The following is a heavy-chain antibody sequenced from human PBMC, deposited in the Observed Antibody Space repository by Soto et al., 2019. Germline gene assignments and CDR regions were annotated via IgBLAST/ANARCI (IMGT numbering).Heavy chain of an antibody. D-gene: IGHD5-18*01. CDR1: GGTFSSYT. Sequence: QVQLVQSGAEVKKPGSSVKVSCKASGGTFSSYTISWVRQAPGQGLEWMGRIIPILGIANYAQKFQGRVTITADKSTSTAYMELSSMRSEDTAVYYCAASRDTAMVPDYWGQGTLVTVSS. CDR2: IIPILGIA. J-gene: IGHJ4*02. CDR3: AASRDTAMVPDY. V-gene: IGHV1-69*02.